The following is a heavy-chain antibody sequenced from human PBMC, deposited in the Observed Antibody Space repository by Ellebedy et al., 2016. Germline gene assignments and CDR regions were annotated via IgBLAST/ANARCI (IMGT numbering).Heavy chain of an antibody. Sequence: GESLKISXAASGFTVSSNYMSWVRQAPGKGLEWVSVIYSGGSTYYADSVKGRFTISRDNSKNTLYLQMNSLRAEDTAVYYCARDYAFDIWGQGTMVTVSS. V-gene: IGHV3-53*01. CDR1: GFTVSSNY. J-gene: IGHJ3*02. CDR3: ARDYAFDI. CDR2: IYSGGST.